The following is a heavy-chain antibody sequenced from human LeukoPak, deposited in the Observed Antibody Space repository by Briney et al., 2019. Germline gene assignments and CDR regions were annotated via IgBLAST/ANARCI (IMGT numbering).Heavy chain of an antibody. V-gene: IGHV3-23*01. CDR2: ISGSAGNT. CDR1: GFTFTTYA. Sequence: PGGSLRLSCAASGFTFTTYAMNWVRQAPGKGLEWVAGISGSAGNTYYADSVKGRFTISRGTSKNTLYLQMNSLRAEDTAVYYCARERYGMDVWGQGTTVTVSS. J-gene: IGHJ6*02. CDR3: ARERYGMDV.